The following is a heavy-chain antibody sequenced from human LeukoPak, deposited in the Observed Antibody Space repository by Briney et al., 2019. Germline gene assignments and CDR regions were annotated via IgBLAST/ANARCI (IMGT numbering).Heavy chain of an antibody. CDR3: VRDGYNWNYDY. Sequence: GGSLRLSCAASEFTFSTYCMHWVRQAPGKGLVWVSRINSDGTNTDYADSVKGRFTISRDNAKNTLYMQMNSLRVDDTAVYYCVRDGYNWNYDYWGQGTLVSVSS. CDR1: EFTFSTYC. CDR2: INSDGTNT. V-gene: IGHV3-74*01. J-gene: IGHJ4*02. D-gene: IGHD1-1*01.